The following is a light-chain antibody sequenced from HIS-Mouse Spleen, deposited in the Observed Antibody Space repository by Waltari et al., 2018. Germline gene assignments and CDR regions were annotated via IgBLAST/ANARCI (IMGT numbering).Light chain of an antibody. J-gene: IGLJ2*01. CDR3: CSYAGSNVV. Sequence: QSALTQPASVSGSPGQSITISCTGTSSDVGSYNLVSWYQQHPGKAPKLMIYEGSKRPSGVSNRFSGSKSGNTASLTSAELQAEDEAAYYCCSYAGSNVVFGGGTKLTVL. CDR1: SSDVGSYNL. V-gene: IGLV2-23*01. CDR2: EGS.